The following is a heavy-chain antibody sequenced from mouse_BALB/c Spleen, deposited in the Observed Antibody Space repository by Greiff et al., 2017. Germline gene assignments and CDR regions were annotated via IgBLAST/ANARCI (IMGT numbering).Heavy chain of an antibody. J-gene: IGHJ4*01. Sequence: EVKLVESGGGLVQPGGSLRLSCATSGFTFTDYYMSWVRQPPGKALEWLGFIRNKANGYTTEYSASVKGRFTISRDNSQSILYLQMNTLRAEDRATYYCARDRGTTVVSSYALAYWGQGTLVTVSA. CDR1: GFTFTDYY. CDR2: IRNKANGYTT. CDR3: ARDRGTTVVSSYALAY. D-gene: IGHD1-1*01. V-gene: IGHV7-3*02.